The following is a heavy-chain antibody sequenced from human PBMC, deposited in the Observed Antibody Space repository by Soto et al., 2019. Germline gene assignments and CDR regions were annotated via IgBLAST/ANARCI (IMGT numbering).Heavy chain of an antibody. CDR3: ATDPFYYDSSGYHN. CDR1: GYTLTELS. V-gene: IGHV1-24*01. Sequence: GASVKVSCKVSGYTLTELSMHWVRQAPGKGLEWMGGFDPEDGETIYAQKFQGRVTMTEDTSTDTAYMELSSLRSEDTAVYYCATDPFYYDSSGYHNWGQGTLVTVSS. D-gene: IGHD3-22*01. J-gene: IGHJ4*02. CDR2: FDPEDGET.